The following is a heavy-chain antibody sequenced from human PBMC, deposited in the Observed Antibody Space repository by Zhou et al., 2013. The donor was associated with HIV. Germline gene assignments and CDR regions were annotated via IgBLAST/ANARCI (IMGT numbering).Heavy chain of an antibody. CDR2: VDVKDGET. J-gene: IGHJ3*01. D-gene: IGHD6-13*01. Sequence: EVQLVQSGAEVKKPGATVKISCKVSGYSLTDNYIHWLQQAPGNGPEWMGLVDVKDGETIYAEKFQGRVTITADTSTATAYMEFTSLTSEDTAVYYCAMETVVEATGMAAFDVWGQGTMVTVSS. CDR1: GYSLTDNY. V-gene: IGHV1-69-2*01. CDR3: AMETVVEATGMAAFDV.